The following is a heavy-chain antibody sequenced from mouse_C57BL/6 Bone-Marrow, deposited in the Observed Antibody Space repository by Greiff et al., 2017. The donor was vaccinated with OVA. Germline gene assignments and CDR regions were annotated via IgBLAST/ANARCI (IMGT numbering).Heavy chain of an antibody. Sequence: QVQLQQSGAELVRPGTSVKMSCKASGYTFTNYWIGWAKQRPGHGLEWIGDIYPGGGYTNYNEKFKGKATLTADNSSRTAYMQFSSLTSEDSAIYYCARRTAHAPFAYWGQGTLGTVSA. CDR1: GYTFTNYW. V-gene: IGHV1-63*01. CDR2: IYPGGGYT. D-gene: IGHD3-2*02. CDR3: ARRTAHAPFAY. J-gene: IGHJ3*01.